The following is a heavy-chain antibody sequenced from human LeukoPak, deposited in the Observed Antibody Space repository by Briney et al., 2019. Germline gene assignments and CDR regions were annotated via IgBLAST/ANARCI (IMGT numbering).Heavy chain of an antibody. J-gene: IGHJ6*02. D-gene: IGHD6-13*01. V-gene: IGHV4-59*01. CDR1: GGSISSYY. CDR2: IYYSGST. CDR3: ARSSAPLGRWWWGQQLAHYYYYGMDV. Sequence: PSETLSLTCTVSGGSISSYYWSWIRQPPGKGLEWIGYIYYSGSTNYNPSLKSRVTISVDTSKNQFSLKLSSVTAADTAVYYCARSSAPLGRWWWGQQLAHYYYYGMDVWGQGTTVTVSS.